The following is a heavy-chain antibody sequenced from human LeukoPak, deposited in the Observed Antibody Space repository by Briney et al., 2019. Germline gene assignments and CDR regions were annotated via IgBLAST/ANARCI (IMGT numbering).Heavy chain of an antibody. J-gene: IGHJ4*02. CDR3: AHIGGDYGSSYFDY. Sequence: SGPTLVNPTQTLTLTFTFSGFSLSTSGVGVGWIRQPPGKALEWHALIYWDDDKRYSPSLKSRLTITKDTSKNQVVLTMTNMDPVDTATYYCAHIGGDYGSSYFDYWGQGTLVTVSS. CDR2: IYWDDDK. D-gene: IGHD4-17*01. V-gene: IGHV2-5*02. CDR1: GFSLSTSGVG.